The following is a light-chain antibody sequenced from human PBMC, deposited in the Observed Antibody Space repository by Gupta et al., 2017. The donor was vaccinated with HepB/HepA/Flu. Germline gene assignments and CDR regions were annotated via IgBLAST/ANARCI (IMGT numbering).Light chain of an antibody. CDR2: KVS. Sequence: EVVMTQSPLSLPVTLGQPASISCRSSQSLVYSEGNTYLNWFQQRPGQSPRRLIYKVSNRDSGVPDRFGGSGSGTDFTLKISSGEAEDVGGYYCMQGTHWPWTVGQRTKVEIK. V-gene: IGKV2-30*01. CDR1: QSLVYSEGNTY. CDR3: MQGTHWPWT. J-gene: IGKJ1*01.